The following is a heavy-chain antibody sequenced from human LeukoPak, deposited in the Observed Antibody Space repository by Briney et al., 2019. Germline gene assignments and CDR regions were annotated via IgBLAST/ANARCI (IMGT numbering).Heavy chain of an antibody. CDR1: GFTFSSYS. Sequence: RPGGSLRLSCAASGFTFSSYSMNWVRQAPGKGLEWVSYISSSSSTIYYADSVKGRFTISRDNSKNTLYLQMNSLRAEDTAVYYCAREVVAGIEAFDIWGQGTMVTVSS. J-gene: IGHJ3*02. CDR2: ISSSSSTI. V-gene: IGHV3-48*01. D-gene: IGHD6-19*01. CDR3: AREVVAGIEAFDI.